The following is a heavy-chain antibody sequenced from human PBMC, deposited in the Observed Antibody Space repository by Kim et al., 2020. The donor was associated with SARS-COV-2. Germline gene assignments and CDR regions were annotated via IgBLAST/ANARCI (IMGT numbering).Heavy chain of an antibody. D-gene: IGHD5-12*01. CDR3: ARAKGTGWRRYYFYGMDV. V-gene: IGHV3-9*01. CDR1: GFTFGDYA. Sequence: GGSLRLSCAASGFTFGDYAMHWVRQRPGKGLEWVSGLSWNGASIAYADSVRGRFSVSRDNARSSLYLQLNSLRREDTALYYCARAKGTGWRRYYFYGMDVGGQGTTVTVSS. J-gene: IGHJ6*02. CDR2: LSWNGASI.